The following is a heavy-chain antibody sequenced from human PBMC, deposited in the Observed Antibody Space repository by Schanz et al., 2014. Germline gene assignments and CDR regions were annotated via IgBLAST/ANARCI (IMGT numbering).Heavy chain of an antibody. D-gene: IGHD3-10*01. CDR2: ITGGSTTYT. Sequence: EVQLVESGGGLVQPCRSLRLSCAASGFTFSDSWMHWVRQAPGKGLEWVSCITGGSTTYTYYADSVRGRFTISRDNAKSSVYLQMNSLRAEDTAVYYCARSGVDVWGQGTTVTVSS. CDR3: ARSGVDV. V-gene: IGHV3-21*01. J-gene: IGHJ6*02. CDR1: GFTFSDSW.